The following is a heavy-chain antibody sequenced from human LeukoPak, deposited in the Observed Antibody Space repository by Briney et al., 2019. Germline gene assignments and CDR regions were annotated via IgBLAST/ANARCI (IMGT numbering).Heavy chain of an antibody. CDR2: ISNDGGYI. D-gene: IGHD1-1*01. J-gene: IGHJ4*02. CDR1: GISFSIYT. Sequence: GRSLRLSCAASGISFSIYTMHWFRQAPGKGLEWVAIISNDGGYIDYADSVRGRFTISRDNSKNTLLLQMNSLSGEDTAVYSCARERASCYFDYWGQGTLVTVSS. V-gene: IGHV3-30*04. CDR3: ARERASCYFDY.